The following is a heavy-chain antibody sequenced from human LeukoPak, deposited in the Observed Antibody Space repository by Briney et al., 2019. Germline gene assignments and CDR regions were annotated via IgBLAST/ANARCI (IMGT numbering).Heavy chain of an antibody. Sequence: GGSLRLSCAASGFTFDDYAMHWVRHAPGKGLEWVSGISWNSGSIGYADSVKGRFTISRDNAKTSLYLQMNSLRAEDTALYYCAKDLGPGSMATSPGFDYWGQGTLVTVSS. CDR3: AKDLGPGSMATSPGFDY. CDR1: GFTFDDYA. CDR2: ISWNSGSI. J-gene: IGHJ4*02. V-gene: IGHV3-9*01. D-gene: IGHD5-24*01.